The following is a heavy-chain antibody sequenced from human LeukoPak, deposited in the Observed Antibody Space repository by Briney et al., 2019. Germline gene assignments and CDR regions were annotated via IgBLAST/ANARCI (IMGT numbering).Heavy chain of an antibody. V-gene: IGHV4-59*12. Sequence: SETLSLTXTVSGGSISSYYWSWIRQPPGKGLEWIGYIYYSGSTNYNPSLKSRVTISVDTSKNQFSLKLSSVTAVDTAIYYCAKSVDGGNSPFDYWGQGTLVTVSS. J-gene: IGHJ4*02. D-gene: IGHD4-23*01. CDR3: AKSVDGGNSPFDY. CDR2: IYYSGST. CDR1: GGSISSYY.